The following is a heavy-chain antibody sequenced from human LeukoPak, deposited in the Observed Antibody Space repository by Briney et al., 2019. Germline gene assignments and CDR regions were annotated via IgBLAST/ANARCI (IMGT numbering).Heavy chain of an antibody. CDR1: GGSIRSYY. CDR2: IHYTGST. D-gene: IGHD6-13*01. Sequence: SETLSLTCTVSGGSIRSYYWSWIRQPPGKGLEWIGYIHYTGSTNYNPSLKSRVAISVDTSKNQFSLQLSSVTATDTAVYFCARHSSSWYPDYWGQGTLVTVSS. CDR3: ARHSSSWYPDY. V-gene: IGHV4-59*08. J-gene: IGHJ4*02.